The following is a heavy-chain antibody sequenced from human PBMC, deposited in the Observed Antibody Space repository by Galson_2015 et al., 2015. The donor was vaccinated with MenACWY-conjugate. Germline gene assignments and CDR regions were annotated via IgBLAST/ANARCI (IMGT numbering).Heavy chain of an antibody. D-gene: IGHD6-19*01. CDR1: GFTFSNYA. CDR3: VRGSSGWRGMDI. Sequence: SLRLSCAASGFTFSNYAMTWVRQAPGKGLEWVSEISKSGDSTNYADPVKGRFTISRDDAENTLYLQMDGLRADDTAVYFCVRGSSGWRGMDIWGQGTTVTVSS. J-gene: IGHJ6*02. V-gene: IGHV3-23*01. CDR2: ISKSGDST.